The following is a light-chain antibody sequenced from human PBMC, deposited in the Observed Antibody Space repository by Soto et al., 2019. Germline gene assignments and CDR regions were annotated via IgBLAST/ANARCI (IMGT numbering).Light chain of an antibody. CDR3: NSFTTSSTLL. CDR2: EVT. J-gene: IGLJ2*01. CDR1: NSDVGGYNY. Sequence: QSALTQPASVSGSPGQSITIPCTGTNSDVGGYNYVSWYQHHPGKAPTLLIHEVTNRPSGVSRRFSGSKSGNTASLTISGLRAEDEADYYCNSFTTSSTLLFGGGTKLTVL. V-gene: IGLV2-14*01.